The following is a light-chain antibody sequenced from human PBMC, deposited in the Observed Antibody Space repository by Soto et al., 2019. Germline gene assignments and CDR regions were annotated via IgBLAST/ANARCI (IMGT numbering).Light chain of an antibody. J-gene: IGKJ1*01. Sequence: DIQMTQSPSSLSASIGDRVTITSQASQDIGNYLNWYQQKPGKAPKLLIYDASSLESGVPSRFSGSGSGTEFTLTISSLQPDDFATYYCQQYSSSSEWTFGQGTKVDIK. CDR2: DAS. CDR1: QDIGNY. CDR3: QQYSSSSEWT. V-gene: IGKV1-5*01.